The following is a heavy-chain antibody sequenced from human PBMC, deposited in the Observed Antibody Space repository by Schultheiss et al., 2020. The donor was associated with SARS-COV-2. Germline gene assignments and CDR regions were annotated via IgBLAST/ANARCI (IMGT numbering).Heavy chain of an antibody. J-gene: IGHJ6*02. CDR2: INHSGST. CDR1: GGSFSGFY. Sequence: SETLSLTCAVSGGSFSGFYWSWIRQPPEKGLEWIGEINHSGSTNYNPSLKSRVTISVDTSKNQFSLKLSSVTAADTAVYYCARSSGGSSSSPNYYYGMDVWGQGTTVTVSS. D-gene: IGHD6-6*01. CDR3: ARSSGGSSSSPNYYYGMDV. V-gene: IGHV4-34*01.